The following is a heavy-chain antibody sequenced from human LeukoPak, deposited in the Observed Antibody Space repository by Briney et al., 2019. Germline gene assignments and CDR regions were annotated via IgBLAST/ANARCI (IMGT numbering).Heavy chain of an antibody. J-gene: IGHJ5*02. CDR2: IIPILGIA. V-gene: IGHV1-69*04. CDR3: ARSSHYYDSSDLNWFDP. CDR1: GGTFSSYA. D-gene: IGHD3-22*01. Sequence: GASVKVSCKASGGTFSSYAISWVRQAPGQGLEWMGRIIPILGIANYAQKFQGRVTIIADKSTSTAYMGLSSLRSEDTAVYYCARSSHYYDSSDLNWFDPWGQGTLVTVSS.